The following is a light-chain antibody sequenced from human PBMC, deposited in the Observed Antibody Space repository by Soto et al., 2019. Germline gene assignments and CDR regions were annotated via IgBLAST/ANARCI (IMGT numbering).Light chain of an antibody. J-gene: IGKJ5*01. CDR2: GAS. Sequence: EIVMTQSQATLSVSPGERATLSCRVSQSVSSNFAWYQQKPGQAPRLLIYGASTRASGIPARFSGSGSGTEFTLTISSLQSEDFAVYYCQQYNNWPLITFGQGTRLEIK. CDR3: QQYNNWPLIT. CDR1: QSVSSN. V-gene: IGKV3-15*01.